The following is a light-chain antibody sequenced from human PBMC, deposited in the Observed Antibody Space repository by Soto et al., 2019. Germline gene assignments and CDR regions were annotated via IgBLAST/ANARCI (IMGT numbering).Light chain of an antibody. CDR1: QSISNW. V-gene: IGKV1-39*01. Sequence: GDRISIGGRASQSISNWLAWYPQNPRKAPKLLIYSASDLESGVPSRFSGSGSGTDFTLTISSLQPEDVATYHCQQSYSTPLRFGQGTKVDI. J-gene: IGKJ1*01. CDR3: QQSYSTPLR. CDR2: SAS.